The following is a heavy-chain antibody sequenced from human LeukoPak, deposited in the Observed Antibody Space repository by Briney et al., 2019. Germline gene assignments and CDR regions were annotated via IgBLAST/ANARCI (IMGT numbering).Heavy chain of an antibody. CDR3: ARGGEVGPRSIYNWFDP. J-gene: IGHJ5*02. CDR1: GGSFSGYY. Sequence: PSETLSLTCAVYGGSFSGYYWSWIRQPPGKGLEWIGEINHSGSTNYNPSLKSQVTISVDTSKNQFSLKLSSVTAADTAVYYCARGGEVGPRSIYNWFDPWGQGTLVTVSS. D-gene: IGHD2-21*01. CDR2: INHSGST. V-gene: IGHV4-34*01.